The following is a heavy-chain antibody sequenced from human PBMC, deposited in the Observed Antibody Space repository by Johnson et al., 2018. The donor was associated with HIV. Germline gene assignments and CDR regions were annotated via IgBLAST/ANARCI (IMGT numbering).Heavy chain of an antibody. J-gene: IGHJ3*02. CDR1: GFTFSSYW. V-gene: IGHV3-7*03. CDR2: IKQAGSEK. Sequence: VQLVESGGGLVQPGGSLRLSCAASGFTFSSYWMSWVRQAHGKGLGWVANIKQAGSEKSYVDSVKGRFTISRDNAKNSLYLQMNRLRAEDTAVYYCASSSSSWTSDPDDAFDIWGQGTMVTVSS. D-gene: IGHD6-13*01. CDR3: ASSSSSWTSDPDDAFDI.